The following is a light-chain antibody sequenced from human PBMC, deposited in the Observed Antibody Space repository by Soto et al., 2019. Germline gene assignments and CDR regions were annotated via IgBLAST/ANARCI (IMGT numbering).Light chain of an antibody. CDR3: HQYGTSPQT. CDR2: DAS. J-gene: IGKJ1*01. V-gene: IGKV3-20*01. Sequence: IVLTQSPGSLSLSPGESATLSCRASQSVSNTHVAWYQQRPGQAPRLLIYDASRRDIGVPDRFSGSGSGTDFTLAISGLEPADFAVYFCHQYGTSPQTFGQGTKVDI. CDR1: QSVSNTH.